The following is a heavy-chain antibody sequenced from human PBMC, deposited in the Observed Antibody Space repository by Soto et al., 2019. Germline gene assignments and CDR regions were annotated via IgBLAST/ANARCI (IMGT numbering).Heavy chain of an antibody. J-gene: IGHJ3*02. CDR2: IYSGGST. CDR1: GFTVSSNY. Sequence: GGSLRLSCAASGFTVSSNYMSWVRQAPGKGLEWVSVIYSGGSTYYADSVKGRFTISRDNSKNTLYLQMNSLRAEDTAVYYWARGKLGMAAFDIWGQGTMVTVSS. D-gene: IGHD7-27*01. CDR3: ARGKLGMAAFDI. V-gene: IGHV3-66*01.